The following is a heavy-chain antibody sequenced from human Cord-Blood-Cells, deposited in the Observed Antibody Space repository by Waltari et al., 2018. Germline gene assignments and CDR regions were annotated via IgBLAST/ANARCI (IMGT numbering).Heavy chain of an antibody. Sequence: EVQLVQSGAEVKKPGESLKISCKGSGYSFTSYWIGWVRQMPGKGLEWMGSIYPGDSDTRDSPSFQGQVTISADKSISTAYLQWSSLKASDTAMYYCARHGYSGSYYEGNWFDPWGQGTLVTVSS. V-gene: IGHV5-51*01. CDR1: GYSFTSYW. J-gene: IGHJ5*02. CDR3: ARHGYSGSYYEGNWFDP. CDR2: IYPGDSDT. D-gene: IGHD1-26*01.